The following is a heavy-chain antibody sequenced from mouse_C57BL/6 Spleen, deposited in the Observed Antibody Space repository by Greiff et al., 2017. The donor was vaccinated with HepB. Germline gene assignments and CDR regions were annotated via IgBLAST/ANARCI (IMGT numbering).Heavy chain of an antibody. CDR1: GYTFTSYW. D-gene: IGHD2-4*01. CDR2: LYPGHSDT. CDR3: TREDDYARYFDV. J-gene: IGHJ1*03. V-gene: IGHV1-5*01. Sequence: VQLKQSGTVLARPGASVKMSCKTSGYTFTSYWMHWVKQRPGQGLEWIGALYPGHSDTSYNQKFKGKAKLTAVPSASTAYMELSSLTHEASAVYYCTREDDYARYFDVWGTGTTVTVSS.